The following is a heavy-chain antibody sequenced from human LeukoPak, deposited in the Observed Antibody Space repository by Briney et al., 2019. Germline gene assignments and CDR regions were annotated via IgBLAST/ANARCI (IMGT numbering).Heavy chain of an antibody. D-gene: IGHD2-21*02. CDR3: ARARPAYCGGDCNYYYYYYYMDV. J-gene: IGHJ6*03. V-gene: IGHV4-31*03. CDR2: IYYSGST. CDR1: GGSISSGGYY. Sequence: SETLSLTCTVSGGSISSGGYYWSWIRQHPGKGLEWIGYIYYSGSTYYNPSLKSRVTISVATSKNQFSLKLSSVTAADTAVYYCARARPAYCGGDCNYYYYYYYMDVWGKGTTVTVSS.